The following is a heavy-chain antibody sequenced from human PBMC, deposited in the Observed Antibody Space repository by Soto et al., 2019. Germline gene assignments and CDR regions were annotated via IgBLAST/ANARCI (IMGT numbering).Heavy chain of an antibody. CDR2: MNPINGAA. V-gene: IGHV1-8*02. J-gene: IGHJ6*02. Sequence: DSVKVSCKASGYDFTAYDINWVRQASGQGLEWMGWMNPINGAAGSARRFQGRVSMTRNTATGTAYLELTSLRSDDTAVYYCGRGPSPRAPAGGTPYYYGMDVWGQGTTVSVSS. CDR3: GRGPSPRAPAGGTPYYYGMDV. CDR1: GYDFTAYD. D-gene: IGHD6-13*01.